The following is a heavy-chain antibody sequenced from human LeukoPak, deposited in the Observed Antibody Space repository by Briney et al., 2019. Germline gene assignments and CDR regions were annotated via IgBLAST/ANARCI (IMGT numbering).Heavy chain of an antibody. V-gene: IGHV4-59*01. D-gene: IGHD6-13*01. CDR3: ARAAAGTGAYYYYYYMDV. Sequence: SETLSLTCTVSGGSISSYYWSWVRQPPGKGLEWIGYIHYSGSTNSNPSLKSRVAISIDTSKNQFSLRLSSVTAADTAVYYCARAAAGTGAYYYYYYMDVWGKGTTVTVSS. CDR2: IHYSGST. J-gene: IGHJ6*03. CDR1: GGSISSYY.